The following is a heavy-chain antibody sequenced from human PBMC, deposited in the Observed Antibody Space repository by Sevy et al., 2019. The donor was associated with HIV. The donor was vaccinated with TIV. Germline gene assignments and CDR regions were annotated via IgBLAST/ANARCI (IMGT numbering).Heavy chain of an antibody. V-gene: IGHV3-30*04. CDR3: ARGSAVAAHFDY. CDR1: GFTFSSYA. CDR2: ISYDGSNK. J-gene: IGHJ4*02. D-gene: IGHD6-19*01. Sequence: GGSLRLSCAASGFTFSSYAMHWVRQAPGKGLEWVAVISYDGSNKYYADSVKGRFTTSRDNSKNTLYLQMNSLRAEDTAVYYCARGSAVAAHFDYWGQGTLVTVSS.